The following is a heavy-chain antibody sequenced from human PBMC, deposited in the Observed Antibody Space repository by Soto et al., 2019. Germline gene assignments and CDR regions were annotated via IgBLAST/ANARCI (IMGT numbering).Heavy chain of an antibody. Sequence: GGSLRLSCAASGFTFSSYAMHWVRQAPGKGLEWVAVISYDGSNKYYADSVKGRFTISRDNSKNTLYLQMNSLRAEDTAVYYCARDRLLWFGESLYGMDVWGQGTTVTVSS. D-gene: IGHD3-10*01. CDR3: ARDRLLWFGESLYGMDV. CDR1: GFTFSSYA. CDR2: ISYDGSNK. V-gene: IGHV3-30-3*01. J-gene: IGHJ6*02.